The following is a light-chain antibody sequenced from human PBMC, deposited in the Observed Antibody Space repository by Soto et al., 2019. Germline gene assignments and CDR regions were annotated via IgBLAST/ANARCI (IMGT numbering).Light chain of an antibody. Sequence: DIVMTQSPNSLTVSLGERATINCKSSQSVLYSPNNKNYLAWYQQKPGQPPKVLINWASTRESGVPDRFSGXGXEXXXXXTXXXLQAEDVXXYYCQQYYTTPLTFGPGTKVDIK. CDR1: QSVLYSPNNKNY. CDR2: WAS. V-gene: IGKV4-1*01. CDR3: QQYYTTPLT. J-gene: IGKJ3*01.